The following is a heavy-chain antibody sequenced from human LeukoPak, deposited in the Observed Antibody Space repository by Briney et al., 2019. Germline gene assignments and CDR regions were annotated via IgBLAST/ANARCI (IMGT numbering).Heavy chain of an antibody. CDR2: IRFDGSNL. CDR3: AKEGHYYGSGSYYKTFYYYYYYMDV. J-gene: IGHJ6*03. CDR1: GFTFSSYG. V-gene: IGHV3-30*02. D-gene: IGHD3-10*01. Sequence: GGSLRLSCAASGFTFSSYGMHWVRQAPGKGLEWVAFIRFDGSNLHYADSVKGRFTISRDNSKNTLYLQMNSLRAEDTAVYYCAKEGHYYGSGSYYKTFYYYYYYMDVWGKGTTVTISS.